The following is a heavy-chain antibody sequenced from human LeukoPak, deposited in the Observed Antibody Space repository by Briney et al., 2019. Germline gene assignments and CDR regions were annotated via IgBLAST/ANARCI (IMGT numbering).Heavy chain of an antibody. CDR3: TTDSTTYYYGSGMG. CDR2: ISTNGDST. Sequence: GGSLRLSCTASGFTFSDYAMSWVRQAPGKGLEWVSTISTNGDSTYYADSVKGRFTISRDNSRNTLSLQMNSLKTEDTAVYYCTTDSTTYYYGSGMGGGQGTLVTVSS. D-gene: IGHD3-10*01. J-gene: IGHJ4*02. CDR1: GFTFSDYA. V-gene: IGHV3-23*01.